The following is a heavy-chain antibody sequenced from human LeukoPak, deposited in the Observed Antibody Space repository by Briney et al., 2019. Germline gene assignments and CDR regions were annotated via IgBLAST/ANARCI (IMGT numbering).Heavy chain of an antibody. D-gene: IGHD1-20*01. CDR1: GYTFTRYD. Sequence: ASVKVSCKASGYTFTRYDMHWVRQAPGQGGEGRGWINPNSGGTNYAQKFQGRVTMTRDTSISTAYMELSRLRSDDTAVYYCARSNWNHFDYWGQGTLVTVSS. J-gene: IGHJ4*02. V-gene: IGHV1-2*02. CDR3: ARSNWNHFDY. CDR2: INPNSGGT.